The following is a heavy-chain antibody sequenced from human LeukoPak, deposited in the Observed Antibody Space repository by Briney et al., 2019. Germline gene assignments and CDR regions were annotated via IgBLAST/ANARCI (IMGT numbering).Heavy chain of an antibody. CDR1: GGSFSGYY. CDR3: AKDNYYDSTPRGGFDP. J-gene: IGHJ5*02. CDR2: INHSGST. Sequence: SETLSLTCAVYGGSFSGYYWSWIRQPPGKGLEWIGEINHSGSTNYNPSLKSRVTISVDTSKNQFSLKLSSVTAADTAVYYCAKDNYYDSTPRGGFDPWGQGTLVTVSS. D-gene: IGHD3-22*01. V-gene: IGHV4-34*01.